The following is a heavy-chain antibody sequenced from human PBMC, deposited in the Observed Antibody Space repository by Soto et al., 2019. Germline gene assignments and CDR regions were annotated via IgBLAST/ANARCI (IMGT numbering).Heavy chain of an antibody. CDR3: ARRGRYYGSGSLLLVGLDY. D-gene: IGHD3-10*01. Sequence: EVQLVQSGAEVKKPGESLKISCKASGYTFTNYWIGWARQMPGKGLEWMGIIYPDDSDTRYSPAFQGQVTISADKSINTAYLQWSSLKASATAMYYCARRGRYYGSGSLLLVGLDYWGQGTLVTVSS. CDR1: GYTFTNYW. V-gene: IGHV5-51*03. CDR2: IYPDDSDT. J-gene: IGHJ4*02.